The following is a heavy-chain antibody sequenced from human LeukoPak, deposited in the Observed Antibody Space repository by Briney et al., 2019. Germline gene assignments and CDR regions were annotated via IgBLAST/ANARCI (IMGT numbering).Heavy chain of an antibody. V-gene: IGHV3-33*01. CDR2: IWYDGSNK. CDR1: GFTFSSYA. D-gene: IGHD1-26*01. Sequence: PGRSLRLSCAASGFTFSSYAMHWVRQAPGKGLEWVAVIWYDGSNKYYADSVKGRFTISRDNSKNTLYLQMNSLRAEDTAVYYCARGPAWDVPKAFDIWGQGTMVTVSS. CDR3: ARGPAWDVPKAFDI. J-gene: IGHJ3*02.